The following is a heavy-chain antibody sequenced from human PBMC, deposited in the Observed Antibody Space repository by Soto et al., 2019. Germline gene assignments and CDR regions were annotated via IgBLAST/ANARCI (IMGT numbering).Heavy chain of an antibody. Sequence: VASVKVSCKASGYTFTENQIHWLRRAPGQRLQWLGRIDPKSGDTTFAPTFQGRVTMTRDTSTNTAYLELTRLTSDDTAIYYCAKEGSPKVSRWDDYWGQGTLVTVSS. CDR1: GYTFTENQ. J-gene: IGHJ4*02. V-gene: IGHV1-2*02. D-gene: IGHD1-26*01. CDR2: IDPKSGDT. CDR3: AKEGSPKVSRWDDY.